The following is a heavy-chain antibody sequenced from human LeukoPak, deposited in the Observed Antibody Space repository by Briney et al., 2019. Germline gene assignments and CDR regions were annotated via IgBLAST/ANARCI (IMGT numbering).Heavy chain of an antibody. CDR1: GYSISSGYY. D-gene: IGHD4-11*01. Sequence: SETLSLTCAVSGYSISSGYYWGWIRQPPGKGLEWIGSIYHSGSTYYNPSLKSRVTISVDTSENQFSLKLSSVTAADTAVYYCARRQTLTTVTTNLYYFDYWGQGTLVTVSS. CDR2: IYHSGST. V-gene: IGHV4-38-2*01. J-gene: IGHJ4*02. CDR3: ARRQTLTTVTTNLYYFDY.